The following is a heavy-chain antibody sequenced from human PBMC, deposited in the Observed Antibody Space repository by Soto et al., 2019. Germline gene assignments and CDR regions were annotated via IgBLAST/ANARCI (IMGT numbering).Heavy chain of an antibody. CDR1: GGSFSGYY. CDR2: INHSGST. Sequence: SETLSLTCAVYGGSFSGYYWSWIRQPPGKGLEWIGEINHSGSTNYNPSLKSRVTISVDTSKNQFSLKLSSVTAADTAVYYCARGGGDLGYCSGGSSCYYGMDVWGQGTTVTVSS. J-gene: IGHJ6*02. D-gene: IGHD2-15*01. V-gene: IGHV4-34*01. CDR3: ARGGGDLGYCSGGSSCYYGMDV.